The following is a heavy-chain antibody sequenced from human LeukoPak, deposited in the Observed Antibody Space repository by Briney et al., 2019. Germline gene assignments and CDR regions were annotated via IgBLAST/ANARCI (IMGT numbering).Heavy chain of an antibody. Sequence: SETLSLTCTVSGDSISSGRYYWSWIRQPAGKGLGWIGRIYTSGSTNYNPSLKSRVTISVDTSKNQFSLKLSSVTAADTAVYYCAREVYYDTSGFYSYFDHWGQGTLVSVSS. D-gene: IGHD3-22*01. CDR2: IYTSGST. CDR3: AREVYYDTSGFYSYFDH. V-gene: IGHV4-61*02. J-gene: IGHJ4*02. CDR1: GDSISSGRYY.